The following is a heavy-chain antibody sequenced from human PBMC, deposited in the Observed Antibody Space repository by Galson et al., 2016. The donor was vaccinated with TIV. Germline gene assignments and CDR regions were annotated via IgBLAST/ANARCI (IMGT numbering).Heavy chain of an antibody. Sequence: TLSLTCTVSGGSIRSQSWSWIRQPAGKGLEWIGRIDVSGNTDYSPSLKSRVTMSQDTSNNQFSIRLISLTAADTAVYYCAREKLWGGREAGSEAFPYSFFMDVWGKGTTVTISS. V-gene: IGHV4-4*07. D-gene: IGHD3-10*01. J-gene: IGHJ6*03. CDR2: IDVSGNT. CDR1: GGSIRSQS. CDR3: AREKLWGGREAGSEAFPYSFFMDV.